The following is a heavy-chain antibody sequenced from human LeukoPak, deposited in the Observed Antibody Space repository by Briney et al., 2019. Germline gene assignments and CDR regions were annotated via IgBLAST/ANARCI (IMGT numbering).Heavy chain of an antibody. CDR1: GFTFSSYW. V-gene: IGHV3-74*01. D-gene: IGHD2-21*01. CDR3: ALDFQFRAP. J-gene: IGHJ5*02. Sequence: GGSLRLSCAASGFTFSSYWIHWVRQAPGKRLVWVSGINTDGRTTVYADSVKGRFTISRDNAKNTLYLQMNSLRGEDTAVYYCALDFQFRAPWGQGTLVTVSS. CDR2: INTDGRTT.